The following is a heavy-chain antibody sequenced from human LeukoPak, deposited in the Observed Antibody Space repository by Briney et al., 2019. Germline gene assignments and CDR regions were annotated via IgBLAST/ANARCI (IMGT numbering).Heavy chain of an antibody. CDR1: GFTFSSYW. CDR2: INSDGSTE. Sequence: PGGSLRLSCAASGFTFSSYWMHWVRHAPGKGLMWVSHINSDGSTETYADSVKGRFTISRDNAKNTLYLQIKSLRAEDTAVYYCATKGLMITGTSFDYWGQGTLVSVSS. V-gene: IGHV3-74*01. CDR3: ATKGLMITGTSFDY. D-gene: IGHD1-14*01. J-gene: IGHJ4*02.